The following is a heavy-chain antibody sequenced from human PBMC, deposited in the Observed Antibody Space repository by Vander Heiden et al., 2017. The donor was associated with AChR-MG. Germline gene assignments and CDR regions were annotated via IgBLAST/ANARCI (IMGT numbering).Heavy chain of an antibody. D-gene: IGHD2-2*01. CDR2: IYYSGST. CDR1: GGSISRGAYY. CDR3: ARDTPPIDCSSTSCYGGLDY. Sequence: QVQLQESGPGLVKPSQTLSLTCTVAGGSISRGAYYWGWIRQPPGKGLEWIGYIYYSGSTYYNPSLKSRVTISVDTSKNQFSLKLSSVTAADTAVYYCARDTPPIDCSSTSCYGGLDYWGQGTLVTVSS. V-gene: IGHV4-30-4*01. J-gene: IGHJ4*02.